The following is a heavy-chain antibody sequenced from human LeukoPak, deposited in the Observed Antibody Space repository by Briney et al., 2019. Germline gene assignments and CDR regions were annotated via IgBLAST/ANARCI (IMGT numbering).Heavy chain of an antibody. J-gene: IGHJ6*03. Sequence: SQTLSLTCTVSGGSISSGSYYWSWIRQPAGKGLEWIGRIYTSGSTNYNPSLKSRVTISVDTSKNQFSLKLSSVTAADTAVYYCARERYTIFGVAPYYYYYYYMDVWGKGTTVTVSS. CDR3: ARERYTIFGVAPYYYYYYYMDV. D-gene: IGHD3-3*01. CDR1: GGSISSGSYY. CDR2: IYTSGST. V-gene: IGHV4-61*02.